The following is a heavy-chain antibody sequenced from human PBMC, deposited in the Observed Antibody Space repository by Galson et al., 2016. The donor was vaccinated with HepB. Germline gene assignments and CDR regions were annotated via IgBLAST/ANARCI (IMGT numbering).Heavy chain of an antibody. CDR3: GTEPAPGKYRYFYFDY. J-gene: IGHJ4*02. V-gene: IGHV3-11*01. CDR2: ISPSGTTI. CDR1: GLSLNNYY. Sequence: SLRLSCAASGLSLNNYYMTWVRQAPGKGLEWVSYISPSGTTIYSDDSVKGRFTIPRDNAKNSLYLQMDRLRAEDTAVYYCGTEPAPGKYRYFYFDYWGQGTLVTVSS. D-gene: IGHD3-16*02.